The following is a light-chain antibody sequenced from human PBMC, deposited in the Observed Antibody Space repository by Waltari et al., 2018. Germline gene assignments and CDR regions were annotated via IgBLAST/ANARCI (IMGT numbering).Light chain of an antibody. CDR3: QQSYSTPPYT. V-gene: IGKV1-39*01. CDR2: AAS. Sequence: DNQMNQSPSSVSASVGVRVTITCRASQSISSYLNWYQQKPGKAPKLLIYAASSLQSGVPSRFSGSGSGTDFTLTISSLQPEDFATYYCQQSYSTPPYTFGQGTKLEIK. CDR1: QSISSY. J-gene: IGKJ2*01.